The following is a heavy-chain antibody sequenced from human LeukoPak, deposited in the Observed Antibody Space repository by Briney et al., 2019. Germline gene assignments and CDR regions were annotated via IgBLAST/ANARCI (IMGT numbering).Heavy chain of an antibody. Sequence: ASVKVSCKASGYTFTSYGISWVRQAPGQGLEWMGWISAYNGNTNYAQKLQGRVTMTTDTSTSTAYMELRSLRSDDTAVYYCAREHYYDSSGYPPTPDYWGQGTLVTVSS. V-gene: IGHV1-18*01. J-gene: IGHJ4*02. CDR1: GYTFTSYG. CDR2: ISAYNGNT. CDR3: AREHYYDSSGYPPTPDY. D-gene: IGHD3-22*01.